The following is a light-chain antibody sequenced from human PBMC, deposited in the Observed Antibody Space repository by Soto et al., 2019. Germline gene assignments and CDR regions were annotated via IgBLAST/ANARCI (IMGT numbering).Light chain of an antibody. CDR2: GAS. V-gene: IGKV3-15*01. J-gene: IGKJ2*01. CDR1: QPTRNN. Sequence: EIVMTQSPATLSVSPGERATLSCRASQPTRNNLAWFQLRPGQAPRLVIFGASNRATGFAARFSGSGSGTDFTLSISSLQSEDFAVYYCQQYIYWPYTFGQGTKVDIK. CDR3: QQYIYWPYT.